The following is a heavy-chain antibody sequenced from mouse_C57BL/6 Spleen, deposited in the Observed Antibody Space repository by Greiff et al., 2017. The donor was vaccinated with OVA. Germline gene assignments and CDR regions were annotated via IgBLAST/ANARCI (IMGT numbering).Heavy chain of an antibody. CDR2: LSIGHGYT. CDR3: ARSGGYARDY. CDR1: GYTFTSYG. J-gene: IGHJ4*01. V-gene: IGHV1-58*01. Sequence: VQLQQSGAELVRPGSSVKMSCKTSGYTFTSYGITWVKQRPGQGLAWLGYLSIGHGYTEYHDKFHGKATLTSDTSSSTAYMQLSSLTSEDSAIDFCARSGGYARDYWGQGTSVTVSS. D-gene: IGHD1-1*02.